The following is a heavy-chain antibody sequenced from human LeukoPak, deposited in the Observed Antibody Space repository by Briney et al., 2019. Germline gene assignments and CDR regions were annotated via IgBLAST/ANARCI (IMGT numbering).Heavy chain of an antibody. Sequence: GGPLRLSCAASGFTFSSYSMNWVRQAPGKGLEWVSSISSSSSYIYYADSVKGRFTISRDNAKNSLYLQMNSLRAEDTAVYYCARDTVAVAGGFDYWGQGTLVTVSS. D-gene: IGHD6-19*01. J-gene: IGHJ4*02. CDR3: ARDTVAVAGGFDY. V-gene: IGHV3-21*01. CDR1: GFTFSSYS. CDR2: ISSSSSYI.